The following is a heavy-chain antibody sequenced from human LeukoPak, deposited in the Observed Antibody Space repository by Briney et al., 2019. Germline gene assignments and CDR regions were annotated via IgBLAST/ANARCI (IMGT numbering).Heavy chain of an antibody. CDR2: IYYSGST. CDR3: AGDSGSYQSWFDP. V-gene: IGHV4-59*01. Sequence: SETLSLTCTVSGGSISGYYWSWIRQPPGKGLEWIGYIYYSGSTNYNPSLKSRVTISVDTSKNQFSLKLSSVTAADTAVYYCAGDSGSYQSWFDPWGQGTLVTVSS. CDR1: GGSISGYY. J-gene: IGHJ5*02. D-gene: IGHD1-26*01.